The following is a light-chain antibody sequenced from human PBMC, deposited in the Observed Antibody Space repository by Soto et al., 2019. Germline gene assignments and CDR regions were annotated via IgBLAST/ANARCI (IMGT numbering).Light chain of an antibody. Sequence: EIVMTQSPATLSVSPGERAALSCRASQSVNSNFAWYQQKPGQAPRLLIYGASTRATDIPARFSGSGSGTEFTLTISNLQSEDFAVYYCQQYNNWPYTFGQGTKLEIK. CDR2: GAS. J-gene: IGKJ2*01. CDR1: QSVNSN. V-gene: IGKV3-15*01. CDR3: QQYNNWPYT.